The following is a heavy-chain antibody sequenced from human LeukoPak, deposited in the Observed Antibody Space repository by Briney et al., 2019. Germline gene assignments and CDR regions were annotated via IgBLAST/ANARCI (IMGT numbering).Heavy chain of an antibody. CDR1: GYTFTGYY. CDR3: ARGGLRFLEWLFQTNDAFDI. J-gene: IGHJ3*02. CDR2: INPNSGGT. V-gene: IGHV1-2*02. D-gene: IGHD3-3*01. Sequence: ASVKVSCKASGYTFTGYYMHWVRQAPGQGLEWMGWINPNSGGTNYAQKFQGRVTMTRDTSISTAYMELSRLRSEDTAVYYCARGGLRFLEWLFQTNDAFDIWGQGTMVTVSS.